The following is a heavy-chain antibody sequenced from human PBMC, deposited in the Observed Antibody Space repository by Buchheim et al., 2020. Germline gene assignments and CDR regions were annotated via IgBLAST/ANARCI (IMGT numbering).Heavy chain of an antibody. Sequence: EVHLEESGGGLVQPGGSLRLSCAASGFTFSNFPMSWVRQAPGKGLEWLSGISGSGGSTFYADSVKGRFTISRDNSKNTLYLQMNSQRVEDTAIYYCAKSLHESSGYYYGVYSYFVMDVWGQGTT. V-gene: IGHV3-23*04. D-gene: IGHD3-22*01. J-gene: IGHJ6*02. CDR1: GFTFSNFP. CDR2: ISGSGGST. CDR3: AKSLHESSGYYYGVYSYFVMDV.